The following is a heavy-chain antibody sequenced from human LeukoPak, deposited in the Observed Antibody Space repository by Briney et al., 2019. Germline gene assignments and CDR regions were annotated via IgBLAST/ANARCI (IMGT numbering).Heavy chain of an antibody. CDR1: GFTFSSYA. V-gene: IGHV3-23*01. Sequence: PGGSLRLSCAASGFTFSSYAMSWVRQAPGKGLEWVSVTSGSGGTTYYADSVKDRFTISRDNSKNTLYLQMNSLRAEDTAVFYCAKMGGRWYEGGKYLEYWGQGTLVTVSS. J-gene: IGHJ4*02. D-gene: IGHD6-13*01. CDR2: TSGSGGTT. CDR3: AKMGGRWYEGGKYLEY.